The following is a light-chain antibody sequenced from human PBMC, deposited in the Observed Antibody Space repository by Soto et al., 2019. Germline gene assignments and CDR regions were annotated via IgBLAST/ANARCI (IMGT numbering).Light chain of an antibody. CDR2: SNN. Sequence: SVLAQPPSASWTPGQRVTISCSVSSSNIGSNYVYWYQQLPGTAPKLLIYSNNQRPSGVPDRFSGSKSGTSASLAISGLRSEDEADYYCAAWDDSLSGRVFGTGTKVTVL. V-gene: IGLV1-47*02. CDR3: AAWDDSLSGRV. CDR1: SSNIGSNY. J-gene: IGLJ1*01.